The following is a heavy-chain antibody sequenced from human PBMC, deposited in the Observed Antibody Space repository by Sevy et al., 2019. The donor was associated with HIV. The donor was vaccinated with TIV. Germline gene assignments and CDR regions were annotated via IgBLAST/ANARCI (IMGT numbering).Heavy chain of an antibody. CDR2: ISSSSSYI. V-gene: IGHV3-21*01. J-gene: IGHJ1*01. CDR1: GFTFSSYS. Sequence: GGSLRLSCAASGFTFSSYSMNWVRQAPGKGLEWVSSISSSSSYIYYADSVKGRFTISRDNAKNSLYLQMNSLRAEDTAVYYCARGRDYGDYQGLDIGLLWGQCTLVTVSS. CDR3: ARGRDYGDYQGLDIGLL. D-gene: IGHD4-17*01.